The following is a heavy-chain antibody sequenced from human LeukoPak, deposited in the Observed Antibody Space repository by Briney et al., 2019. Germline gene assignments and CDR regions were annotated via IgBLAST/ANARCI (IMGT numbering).Heavy chain of an antibody. CDR3: ARDQGDWELEDY. CDR1: GFTFDDYG. J-gene: IGHJ4*02. Sequence: GGSVRLSCAASGFTFDDYGMSWVRQAPGKGLEWVSGINWNGGSTGYADSVKGRFTISRDNAKNSLYLQMNSLRAEDTALYYCARDQGDWELEDYWGQGTLVTVSS. V-gene: IGHV3-20*04. CDR2: INWNGGST. D-gene: IGHD1-26*01.